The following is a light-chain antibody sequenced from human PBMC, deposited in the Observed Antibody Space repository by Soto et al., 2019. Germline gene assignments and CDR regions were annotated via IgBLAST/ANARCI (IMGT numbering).Light chain of an antibody. CDR2: GAS. V-gene: IGKV3-15*01. CDR3: QQYNNWPPYT. J-gene: IGKJ2*01. CDR1: QSVRSN. Sequence: ETVMTQSPATLSVSPGERATLSCRASQSVRSNLAWYQQKPGQAPRRLIYGASTRATGIPARFSGSGSGTEFTLTISSLQSEDFAVYYCQQYNNWPPYTFGQGTKLEIK.